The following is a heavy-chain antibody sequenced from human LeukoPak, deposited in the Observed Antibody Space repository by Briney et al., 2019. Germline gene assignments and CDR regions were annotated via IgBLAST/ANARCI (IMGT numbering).Heavy chain of an antibody. J-gene: IGHJ3*02. CDR1: GGSISSSSYY. CDR3: ATTVETGDAFDI. D-gene: IGHD1-1*01. Sequence: ETLSLTCTVSGGSISSSSYYWGWIRQPPGKGLEWIGSNYYSGSTYYKSSLKSRVTISVDTSKNLFSLQLNSVTPEDTAEYYCATTVETGDAFDIWGPGTRVTVSS. CDR2: NYYSGST. V-gene: IGHV4-39*01.